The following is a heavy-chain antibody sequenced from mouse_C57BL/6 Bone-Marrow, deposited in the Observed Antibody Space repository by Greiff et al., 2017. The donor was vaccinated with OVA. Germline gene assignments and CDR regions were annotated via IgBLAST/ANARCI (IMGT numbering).Heavy chain of an antibody. CDR1: GFNIKDDY. V-gene: IGHV14-4*01. CDR3: TTRLTAY. J-gene: IGHJ3*01. CDR2: IDPENGDT. Sequence: VQLQQSGAELVRPGASVKLSCTASGFNIKDDYMHWVKQRPEQGLEWIGWIDPENGDTEYASKFQGKATITADTSSNTAYLQLSSLTAEDTAVYYCTTRLTAYWGQGTLVTVSA.